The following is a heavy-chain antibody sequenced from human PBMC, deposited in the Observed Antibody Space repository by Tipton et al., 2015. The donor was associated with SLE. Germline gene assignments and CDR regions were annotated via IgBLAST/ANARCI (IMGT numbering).Heavy chain of an antibody. CDR1: GGSFSGYA. CDR2: IYHSGNT. D-gene: IGHD3-3*01. V-gene: IGHV4-38-2*01. J-gene: IGHJ4*02. Sequence: TLSLTCAVSGGSFSGYAWGWIRQPPGKGLEWFGSIYHSGNTYYNPSLKSRVTISVDTSKNQFSLKLSSVTAADTAVYYCARRSGDFWSGYTYYFDYWGQGTLVTVSS. CDR3: ARRSGDFWSGYTYYFDY.